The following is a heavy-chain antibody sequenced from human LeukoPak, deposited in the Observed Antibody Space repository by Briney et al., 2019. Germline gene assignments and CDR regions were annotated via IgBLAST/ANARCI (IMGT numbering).Heavy chain of an antibody. CDR3: AKATYSSSWNLYFDY. CDR2: ISGSGGST. Sequence: PGGSLRLSCATSGFSFSSYAMSWVRQAPGKGLEWVSGISGSGGSTYYADSVNGRFTISRDNSKNTLYLQMNSLRAEDTAVHYCAKATYSSSWNLYFDYWGQGTLVTVSS. D-gene: IGHD6-13*01. V-gene: IGHV3-23*01. J-gene: IGHJ4*02. CDR1: GFSFSSYA.